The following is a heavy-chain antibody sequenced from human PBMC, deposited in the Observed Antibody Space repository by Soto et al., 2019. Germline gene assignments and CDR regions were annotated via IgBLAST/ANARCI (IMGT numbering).Heavy chain of an antibody. CDR2: ISAYNGNT. CDR3: ARRYCSGGSCYPGVNYYYYYMDV. J-gene: IGHJ6*03. CDR1: GYTFTSYG. V-gene: IGHV1-18*01. Sequence: QVQLVQSGAEVKKHGASVKVSCKASGYTFTSYGISWVRQAPGQGLEWMGWISAYNGNTNYAQKLQGRVTMTTDTTTSTAYMELRRLRCDDTAVYYCARRYCSGGSCYPGVNYYYYYMDVWGKGTTVTVSS. D-gene: IGHD2-15*01.